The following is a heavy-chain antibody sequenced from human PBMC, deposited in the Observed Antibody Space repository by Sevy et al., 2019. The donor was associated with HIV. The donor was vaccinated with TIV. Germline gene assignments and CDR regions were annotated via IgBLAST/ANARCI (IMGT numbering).Heavy chain of an antibody. CDR1: GGSISTYY. CDR2: VYYTGRA. V-gene: IGHV4-59*01. D-gene: IGHD3-3*01. CDR3: ARNAFGSGAPDY. Sequence: SETLSLTCTVSGGSISTYYWSWIRQAPGKGLEWIGYVYYTGRAWYAPSLKSRATISVDTPKNHSSLELRSVTAADTAVYFCARNAFGSGAPDYWGPGNLVTVSS. J-gene: IGHJ4*02.